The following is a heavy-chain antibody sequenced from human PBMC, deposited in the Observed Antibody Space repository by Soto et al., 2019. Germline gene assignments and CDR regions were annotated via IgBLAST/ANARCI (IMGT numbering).Heavy chain of an antibody. V-gene: IGHV3-7*01. J-gene: IGHJ5*02. Sequence: LRLSCAASRFPFSRYWMSWVRHAPGKGLEWLANIKQDGSEKYYVDSVKGRFTISRDNAKNSPYLQMNSLRAEDTAVYYCARVLSIMITFGGVIDTYWFDPWGQGTMVTVSS. D-gene: IGHD3-16*02. CDR1: RFPFSRYW. CDR2: IKQDGSEK. CDR3: ARVLSIMITFGGVIDTYWFDP.